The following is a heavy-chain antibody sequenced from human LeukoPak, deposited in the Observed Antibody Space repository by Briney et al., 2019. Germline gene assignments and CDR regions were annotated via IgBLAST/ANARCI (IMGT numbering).Heavy chain of an antibody. CDR1: GGSISSSSYY. CDR2: IYYSGST. D-gene: IGHD6-19*01. Sequence: PSETLSLTCTVSGGSISSSSYYWGWIRQPPGKGLEWIGYIYYSGSTNYNPSLKSRVTISVDTSKNQFSLKLSSVTAADTAVYYYARHGTLLAMNSGIAVADYWGQGTLVTVSS. CDR3: ARHGTLLAMNSGIAVADY. J-gene: IGHJ4*02. V-gene: IGHV4-61*05.